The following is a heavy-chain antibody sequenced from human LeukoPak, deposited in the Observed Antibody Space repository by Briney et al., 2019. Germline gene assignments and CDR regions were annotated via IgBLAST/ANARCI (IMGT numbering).Heavy chain of an antibody. J-gene: IGHJ4*02. Sequence: GGSLRLSCEASGFIFSSYVMGWVRQAPGKGLEWVSSISVGGGDTFTADSMKGRFTITRENSKNTLYLQMMGLRVEDTAIYYCAKLNLGEMAYFDSWGQGILVTVSS. D-gene: IGHD2-21*01. CDR1: GFIFSSYV. CDR3: AKLNLGEMAYFDS. V-gene: IGHV3-23*01. CDR2: ISVGGGDT.